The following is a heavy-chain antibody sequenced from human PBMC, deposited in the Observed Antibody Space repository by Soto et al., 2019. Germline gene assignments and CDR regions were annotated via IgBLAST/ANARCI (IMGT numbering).Heavy chain of an antibody. J-gene: IGHJ5*02. V-gene: IGHV1-18*01. D-gene: IGHD3-10*01. Sequence: ASVTVSCKASGYTFTSYGISWVRQAPGQGLEWMGWISAYNGNTNYAQKLQGRVTMTTDTSTSTAYMELRSLRSDDTAVYYCARLVGYGSGSYYSAYNWFDPWSQGTLVTVSS. CDR3: ARLVGYGSGSYYSAYNWFDP. CDR1: GYTFTSYG. CDR2: ISAYNGNT.